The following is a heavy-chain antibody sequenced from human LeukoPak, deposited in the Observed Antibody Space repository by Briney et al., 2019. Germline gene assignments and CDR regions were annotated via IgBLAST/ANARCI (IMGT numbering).Heavy chain of an antibody. D-gene: IGHD3-22*01. CDR1: GFTFSSYA. CDR2: ISYDGSNK. Sequence: GGSLRLSCAASGFTFSSYAMHWVRQAPGKGLEWVAVISYDGSNKYYADSVKGRFTISRDNSKNTLYLQMHSLRAEDTAVYYCAKDYVYYYDSSGQPPFFDYWGQGTLVTVSS. V-gene: IGHV3-30-3*01. CDR3: AKDYVYYYDSSGQPPFFDY. J-gene: IGHJ4*02.